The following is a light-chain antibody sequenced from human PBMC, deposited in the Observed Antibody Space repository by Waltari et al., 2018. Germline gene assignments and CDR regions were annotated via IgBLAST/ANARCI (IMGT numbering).Light chain of an antibody. CDR3: MQGTHWPWT. CDR1: QSLVHSDGKTY. Sequence: VVMTQSPLSLPVTLGQPASIYSRSSQSLVHSDGKTYLNWLHQRPGQSPRRLIYKVSNRDSGVPDRFSGSGSGTDFTLKISRVEAEDVGVYYCMQGTHWPWTFGQGTKVEIK. CDR2: KVS. V-gene: IGKV2-30*02. J-gene: IGKJ1*01.